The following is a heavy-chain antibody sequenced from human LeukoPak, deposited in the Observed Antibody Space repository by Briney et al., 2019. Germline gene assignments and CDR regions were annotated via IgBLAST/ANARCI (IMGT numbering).Heavy chain of an antibody. CDR2: ISYDGSNK. Sequence: GGSLRLSCAASGFTFSSYAMHWVRQAPGKGLEWVAVISYDGSNKYYADSVKGRFTISRDNSKNTLYLQMNSLRAEDTAVYYCARVYGSFHAFDIWGQGTMVTVSS. V-gene: IGHV3-30-3*01. CDR1: GFTFSSYA. D-gene: IGHD1-26*01. J-gene: IGHJ3*02. CDR3: ARVYGSFHAFDI.